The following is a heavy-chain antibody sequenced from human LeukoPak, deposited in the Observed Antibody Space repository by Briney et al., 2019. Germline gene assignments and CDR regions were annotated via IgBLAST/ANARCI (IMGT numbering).Heavy chain of an antibody. J-gene: IGHJ4*02. D-gene: IGHD3-9*01. V-gene: IGHV4-59*08. CDR2: IYYSGST. Sequence: SETLSLTCSVSGGSLNSYYWSWIRQSPGKGLEWIGYIYYSGSTNYNPSLKSRVTISVDTAKNQFSLKLSSVTAADTAVYYCARHVWLQPFDYWGQGTLVTVSS. CDR1: GGSLNSYY. CDR3: ARHVWLQPFDY.